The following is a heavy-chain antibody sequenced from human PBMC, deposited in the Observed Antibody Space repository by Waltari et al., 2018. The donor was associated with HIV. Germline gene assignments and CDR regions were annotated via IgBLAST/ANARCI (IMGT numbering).Heavy chain of an antibody. CDR3: ATGVRYYGP. CDR1: NFSVSGKH. CDR2: IYPDDTT. D-gene: IGHD3-10*01. V-gene: IGHV3-53*03. J-gene: IGHJ5*02. Sequence: AESGGRLIQAGGSLGLPRPACNFSVSGKHLTWLRQTPGGSLECVAVIYPDDTTHYADSVSGRFTISRAKSRTTVLLLMNGLFVDDTATYVCATGVRYYGPWGQGTRVTVSS.